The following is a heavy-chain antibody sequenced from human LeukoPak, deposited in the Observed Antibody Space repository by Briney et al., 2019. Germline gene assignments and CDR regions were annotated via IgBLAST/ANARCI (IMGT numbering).Heavy chain of an antibody. J-gene: IGHJ4*02. Sequence: ASVKVSCKASGYTFTSYYMHWVRQAPGQGLEWMGIINPSGGSTSYAQKFRGRVTMTRDTSTSTVYMELSSLRSEDTAVYYCARRQPWGRDGYHGGFDYWGQGTLVTVSS. CDR2: INPSGGST. V-gene: IGHV1-46*01. CDR3: ARRQPWGRDGYHGGFDY. CDR1: GYTFTSYY. D-gene: IGHD5-24*01.